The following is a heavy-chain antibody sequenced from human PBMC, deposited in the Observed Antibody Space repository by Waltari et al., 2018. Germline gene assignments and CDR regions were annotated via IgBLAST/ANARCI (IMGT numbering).Heavy chain of an antibody. CDR1: GYTFTGYY. V-gene: IGHV1-2*04. CDR2: INPNSGGT. CDR3: ARGDPEKVFDY. Sequence: QVQLVQSGAEAKKPGASVKVSCKASGYTFTGYYMHWVRQAPGQGLEWMGWINPNSGGTNYEQKFQGWVTMTRDTSISTAYMELSRLRSDDTAVYYCARGDPEKVFDYWGQGTLVTVSS. J-gene: IGHJ4*02.